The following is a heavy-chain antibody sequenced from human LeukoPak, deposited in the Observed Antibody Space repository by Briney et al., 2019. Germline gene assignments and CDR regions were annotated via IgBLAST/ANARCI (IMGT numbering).Heavy chain of an antibody. Sequence: ASVKVSCKASGYTFTSYDIYWVRQATGQGLEWMGWMNPNSGNTGYAQKFQGRVTMTRNTSISTAYMELSSLRSEDTAVYYCARGDWRWLQSDYWGQGTLVTVSS. D-gene: IGHD5-24*01. CDR2: MNPNSGNT. J-gene: IGHJ4*02. CDR1: GYTFTSYD. V-gene: IGHV1-8*01. CDR3: ARGDWRWLQSDY.